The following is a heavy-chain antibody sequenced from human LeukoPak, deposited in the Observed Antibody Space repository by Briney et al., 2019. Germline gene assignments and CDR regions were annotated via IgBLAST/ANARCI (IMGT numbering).Heavy chain of an antibody. CDR1: GFTFTSSA. CDR3: AALYCSGGSCYSGAYP. J-gene: IGHJ5*02. D-gene: IGHD2-15*01. V-gene: IGHV1-58*02. Sequence: SVEVSCKASGFTFTSSAMQWVRQARGQRLEWIGWIVVGSGNTNYAQKFQERVTITRDMSTSTAYMELSSLRSEDTAVYYCAALYCSGGSCYSGAYPWGQGTLVTVSS. CDR2: IVVGSGNT.